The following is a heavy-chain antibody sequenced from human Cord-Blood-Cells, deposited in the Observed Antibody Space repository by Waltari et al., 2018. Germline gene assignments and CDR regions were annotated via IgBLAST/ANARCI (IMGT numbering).Heavy chain of an antibody. J-gene: IGHJ6*03. Sequence: QVQLVQSGAEVKKPGSSVKVSCKASGGTFSSYAISWVRQATGQGLEWMGGIIPIFGTANYAQKFQDRVTITADESTSTAYMELSSLRSEDTAVYYCAGPTTVTSDYYYYYMDVWGKGTTVTVSS. CDR3: AGPTTVTSDYYYYYMDV. CDR1: GGTFSSYA. D-gene: IGHD4-4*01. V-gene: IGHV1-69*01. CDR2: IIPIFGTA.